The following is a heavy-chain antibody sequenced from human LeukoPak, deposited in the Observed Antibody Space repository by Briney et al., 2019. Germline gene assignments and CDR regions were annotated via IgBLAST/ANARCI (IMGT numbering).Heavy chain of an antibody. CDR1: GFTFSSYA. J-gene: IGHJ4*02. V-gene: IGHV3-30*04. D-gene: IGHD3-3*01. CDR3: ARTYDLWSGYYSGRYFDY. Sequence: GRSLRLSCAASGFTFSSYAMHWVRQAPGKGLEWVAVISYDGSNKYYADSVKGRFTISRDNSKNTLYLQMNSLRAEDTAVYYCARTYDLWSGYYSGRYFDYWGQGTLVTVSS. CDR2: ISYDGSNK.